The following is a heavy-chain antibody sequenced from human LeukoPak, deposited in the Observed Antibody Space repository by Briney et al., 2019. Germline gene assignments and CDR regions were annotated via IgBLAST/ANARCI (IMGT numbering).Heavy chain of an antibody. CDR2: IIPIFGTA. CDR1: GGTFSSYA. D-gene: IGHD1-26*01. CDR3: ARVASGSYFFGGFFDY. J-gene: IGHJ4*02. V-gene: IGHV1-69*13. Sequence: ASVKVSCKASGGTFSSYAISWVRQAPGQGLEWMGGIIPIFGTANYAQKFQGRVTITADESTSTAYTELSSLRSEDTAVYYCARVASGSYFFGGFFDYWGQGTLVTVSS.